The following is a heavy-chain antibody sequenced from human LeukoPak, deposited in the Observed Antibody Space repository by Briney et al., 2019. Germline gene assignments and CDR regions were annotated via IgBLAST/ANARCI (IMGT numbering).Heavy chain of an antibody. D-gene: IGHD3-22*01. CDR3: ARNRPYYYDSSGYDDNDY. Sequence: ASVKVSCKASGYTFTSYGISWVRQALGQGLEWMGWISAYNGNTNYAQKLQGRVTMTTDTSTSTAYMELRSLRSDDTALYYCARNRPYYYDSSGYDDNDYWGQGTLVTVSS. CDR2: ISAYNGNT. V-gene: IGHV1-18*01. CDR1: GYTFTSYG. J-gene: IGHJ4*02.